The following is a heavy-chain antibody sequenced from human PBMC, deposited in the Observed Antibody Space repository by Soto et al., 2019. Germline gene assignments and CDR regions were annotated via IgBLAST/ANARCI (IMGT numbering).Heavy chain of an antibody. D-gene: IGHD3-10*02. J-gene: IGHJ6*02. CDR3: ARDHDMFDSPPRSPQFYHGMDV. CDR2: IHHSGAT. CDR1: SCAVLSFTFY. Sequence: TESLPDTFRVFSCAVLSFTFYLSWISQPPVRQPEWIGYIHHSGATRYNPSLNDRVSISLDTSKNHLALKLNSVTAADTAVYYCARDHDMFDSPPRSPQFYHGMDVWGQGTTVS. V-gene: IGHV4-61*03.